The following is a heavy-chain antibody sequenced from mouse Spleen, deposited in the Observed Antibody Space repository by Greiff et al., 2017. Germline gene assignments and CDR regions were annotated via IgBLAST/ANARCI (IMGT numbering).Heavy chain of an antibody. J-gene: IGHJ3*01. CDR3: TTSEGWFAY. V-gene: IGHV14-4*01. CDR1: GFNIKDDY. Sequence: VQLQQSGAELVRPGASVKLSCTASGFNIKDDYMHWVKQRPEQGLEWIGWIDPENGDTEYASKFQGKATITADTSSNTAYLQLSSLTSEDTAVYYCTTSEGWFAYWGQGTLVTVSA. CDR2: IDPENGDT.